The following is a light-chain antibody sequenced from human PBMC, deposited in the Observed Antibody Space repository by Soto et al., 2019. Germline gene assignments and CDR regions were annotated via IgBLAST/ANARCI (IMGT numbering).Light chain of an antibody. Sequence: DIQMTQSPSSLSASVGDRVTITCRATQSISHSLNWYQHKPGEAPKLLMYDACTLQGGVPSRVTYGRSGTDFTLTIMSLQTEDCATYVCPHRQSIPFTFGPGTTVDIE. CDR1: QSISHS. V-gene: IGKV1-39*01. J-gene: IGKJ3*01. CDR3: PHRQSIPFT. CDR2: DAC.